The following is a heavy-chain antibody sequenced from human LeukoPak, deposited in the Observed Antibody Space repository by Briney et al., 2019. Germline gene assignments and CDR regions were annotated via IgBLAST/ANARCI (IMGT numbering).Heavy chain of an antibody. CDR1: GGSISSYY. CDR3: TRHNIIRGPREWFDP. D-gene: IGHD3-10*01. CDR2: IYYSGST. J-gene: IGHJ5*02. Sequence: SETLSLTCTVSGGSISSYYWSWIRQPPGKGLEWIGYIYYSGSTNYNPSLKSRVTISVDTSKNQFSLKLNSVTAADTAVYYCTRHNIIRGPREWFDPWGQGTLVTVSS. V-gene: IGHV4-59*08.